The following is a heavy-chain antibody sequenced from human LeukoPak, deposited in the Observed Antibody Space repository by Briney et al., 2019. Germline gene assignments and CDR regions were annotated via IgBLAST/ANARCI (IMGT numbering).Heavy chain of an antibody. J-gene: IGHJ3*02. D-gene: IGHD3-16*01. CDR2: INHSGST. CDR3: ARGEYDYAWGSYSPNAFAM. Sequence: TSETLSLTCAVYGGSLSGYYWSWIRQPPGKGLEWIGEINHSGSTNYNPSLKSRVTISVDTSKNQFSLKLSSVTAADTALYYCARGEYDYAWGSYSPNAFAMWGQGTMVTVSS. V-gene: IGHV4-34*01. CDR1: GGSLSGYY.